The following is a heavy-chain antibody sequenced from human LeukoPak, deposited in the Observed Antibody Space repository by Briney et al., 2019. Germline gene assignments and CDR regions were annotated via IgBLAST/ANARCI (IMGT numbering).Heavy chain of an antibody. CDR1: GFTFSSYG. V-gene: IGHV3-30*18. CDR3: AKDNHYAWGSYRLTDAFDI. J-gene: IGHJ3*02. CDR2: IPYDGSNK. D-gene: IGHD3-16*02. Sequence: GGSLRLSCAASGFTFSSYGMHWVREAPGKGREWGAVIPYDGSNKYYADSVKGRFTISRDNSKNTLYLQMTSLRAEDTAVYYCAKDNHYAWGSYRLTDAFDISGQGTIVTVSS.